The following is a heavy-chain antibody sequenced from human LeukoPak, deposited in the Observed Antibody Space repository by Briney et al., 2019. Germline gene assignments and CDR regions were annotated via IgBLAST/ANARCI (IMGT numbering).Heavy chain of an antibody. CDR3: AKDVGATTHY. CDR1: GFTFSNAW. CDR2: LKSKADGGTA. V-gene: IGHV3-15*01. J-gene: IGHJ4*02. Sequence: GGSLRLSCAASGFTFSNAWMTWVRQAPGKGLEWVGRLKSKADGGTADYATPVKGRFTISRDDSRNTLYLQMNSLRAEDTAVYYCAKDVGATTHYRGQGTLVTVSS. D-gene: IGHD1-26*01.